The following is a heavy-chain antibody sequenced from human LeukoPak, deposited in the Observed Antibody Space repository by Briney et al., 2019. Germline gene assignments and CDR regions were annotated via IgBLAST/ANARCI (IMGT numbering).Heavy chain of an antibody. CDR3: ARDWLAGNPYHTFDL. V-gene: IGHV3-7*01. CDR2: IKEDGSEE. Sequence: GGSLRLSCAASGFTFSSYWMTWVRQAPGKGLECVANIKEDGSEEYYVDSVKGRFSISRDNANNSLHLQMNSLRAEDTAVYYCARDWLAGNPYHTFDLWGKGTMVTVSS. J-gene: IGHJ3*01. D-gene: IGHD3-22*01. CDR1: GFTFSSYW.